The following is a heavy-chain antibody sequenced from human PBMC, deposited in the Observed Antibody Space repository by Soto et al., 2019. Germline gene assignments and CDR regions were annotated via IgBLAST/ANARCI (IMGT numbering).Heavy chain of an antibody. Sequence: GLSLRLSSAASGFTFSSYWMSCVLQAPGKGLEWVANIKQDGSEKYYVDSVKGRFTISRDNAKNSLYLQMNSLRAEDTAVYYFATDSRITMVRGVCYFYYYGMDVWGQGTTVTVSS. J-gene: IGHJ6*02. CDR2: IKQDGSEK. V-gene: IGHV3-7*01. CDR3: ATDSRITMVRGVCYFYYYGMDV. D-gene: IGHD3-10*01. CDR1: GFTFSSYW.